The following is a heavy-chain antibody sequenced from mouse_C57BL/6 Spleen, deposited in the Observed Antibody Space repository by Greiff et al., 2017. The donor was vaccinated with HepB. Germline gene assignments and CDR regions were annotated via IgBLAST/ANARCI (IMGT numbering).Heavy chain of an antibody. J-gene: IGHJ2*01. Sequence: VQLQQSGTVLARPGASVKMSCKTSGYTFTSYWMHWVKQRPGQGLEWIGAIYPGNSDTSYNQKFKGKAKLTAVTSASTAYMELSSLTNEDSAVYYCTNWETGLDYWGQGTTLTVSS. V-gene: IGHV1-5*01. CDR3: TNWETGLDY. D-gene: IGHD4-1*01. CDR2: IYPGNSDT. CDR1: GYTFTSYW.